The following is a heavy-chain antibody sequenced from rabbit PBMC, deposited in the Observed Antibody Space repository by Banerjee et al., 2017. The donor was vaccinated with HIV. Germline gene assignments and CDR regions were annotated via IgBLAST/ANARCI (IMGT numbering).Heavy chain of an antibody. CDR1: GFSFSSSDY. CDR2: IAGGSSGFT. J-gene: IGHJ4*01. CDR3: ARGGVYFDL. V-gene: IGHV1S40*01. D-gene: IGHD2-1*01. Sequence: QSLEESGGDLVKPGASLTLTCTASGFSFSSSDYMCWVRQAPGKGLEWISCIAGGSSGFTYSATWAKGRFTISKTSSTTVTLEVTSLTAADTATYFCARGGVYFDLRGPGTLVTVS.